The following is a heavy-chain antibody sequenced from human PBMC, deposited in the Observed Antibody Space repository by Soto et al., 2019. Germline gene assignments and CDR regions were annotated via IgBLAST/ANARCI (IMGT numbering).Heavy chain of an antibody. D-gene: IGHD3-9*01. CDR2: IKHSGST. CDR3: ARGLGSRRTGYYTPCRWFDP. CDR1: GGTFSGYY. J-gene: IGHJ5*02. Sequence: PSQTLALTCAVYGGTFSGYYWSWIRQPPGKGLERIGEIKHSGSTKYNPSLKSRVTISVDTSKNQFCLKLSSVTAADTAVYYCARGLGSRRTGYYTPCRWFDPWGQGTLVTVSS. V-gene: IGHV4-34*01.